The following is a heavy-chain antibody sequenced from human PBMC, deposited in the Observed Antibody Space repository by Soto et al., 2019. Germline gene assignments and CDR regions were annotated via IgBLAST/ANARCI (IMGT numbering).Heavy chain of an antibody. J-gene: IGHJ4*02. Sequence: EMQLVESGGGLDKPGGSLRLSCAASGLTFSSYSMNWVRQAPGKGLEWVSSISSGSSYIYYADSVKGRFTISRDNAKNSLYLQMNSLRAEDTAVYKCAREGKDYSKPLDYWGQGTLVTVSS. CDR1: GLTFSSYS. CDR3: AREGKDYSKPLDY. D-gene: IGHD4-4*01. V-gene: IGHV3-21*01. CDR2: ISSGSSYI.